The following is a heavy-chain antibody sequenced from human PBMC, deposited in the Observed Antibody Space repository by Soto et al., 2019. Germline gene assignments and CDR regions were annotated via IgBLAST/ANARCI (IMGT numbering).Heavy chain of an antibody. D-gene: IGHD3-10*01. V-gene: IGHV5-51*03. CDR2: IYPGDSDT. Sequence: EVQLVQSGAEVKKPGESLKISCKGSGYSFANYWIGWVRQMHGKGLEWMGIIYPGDSDTRYRPSFQGLVTISADESTSTAYLQWSSLKASDTAMYYCALPMVRGVTMDVWGQGTTVTVSS. CDR1: GYSFANYW. CDR3: ALPMVRGVTMDV. J-gene: IGHJ6*02.